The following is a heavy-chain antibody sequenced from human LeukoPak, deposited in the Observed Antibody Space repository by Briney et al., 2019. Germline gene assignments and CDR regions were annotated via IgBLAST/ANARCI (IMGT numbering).Heavy chain of an antibody. Sequence: ASVTVSCKASGYTFTNNYMHWVRQAPGQGLEWMGIIHPGDGGTTYAQKFQSRLTMTRDTSTSTVYMELNSLRSEDTAVYYCAREAGSFDYWGQGTLVTVSS. CDR3: AREAGSFDY. J-gene: IGHJ4*02. CDR1: GYTFTNNY. V-gene: IGHV1-46*01. D-gene: IGHD2-15*01. CDR2: IHPGDGGT.